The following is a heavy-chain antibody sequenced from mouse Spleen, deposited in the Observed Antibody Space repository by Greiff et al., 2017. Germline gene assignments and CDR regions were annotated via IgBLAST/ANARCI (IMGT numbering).Heavy chain of an antibody. V-gene: IGHV3-6*01. CDR1: GYSITSGYY. Sequence: EVKLVESGPGLVKPSQSLSLTCSVTGYSITSGYYWNWIRQFPGNKLEWMGYISYDGSNNYNPSLKNRISITRDTSKNQFFLKLNSVTTEDTATYYCARTGPYWYFDVWGTGTTVTVSS. CDR2: ISYDGSN. J-gene: IGHJ1*03. CDR3: ARTGPYWYFDV. D-gene: IGHD4-1*01.